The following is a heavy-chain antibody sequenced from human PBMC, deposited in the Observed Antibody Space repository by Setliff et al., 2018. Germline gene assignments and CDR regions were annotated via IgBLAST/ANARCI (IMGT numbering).Heavy chain of an antibody. Sequence: ASVKVSCKASGYSLITHYMHWVRQAPGQGLQWMGLINPGGGSSSIVQKFQGRVTMTSDTSTSTVYLDLSGLTSEDTAVYYCGRAGVAAADRKGLLDHWGQGTLVTVSS. CDR3: GRAGVAAADRKGLLDH. V-gene: IGHV1-46*01. CDR2: INPGGGSS. D-gene: IGHD6-13*01. J-gene: IGHJ4*02. CDR1: GYSLITHY.